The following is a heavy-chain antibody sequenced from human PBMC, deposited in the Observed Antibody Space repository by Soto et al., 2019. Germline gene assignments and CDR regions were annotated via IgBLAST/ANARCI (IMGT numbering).Heavy chain of an antibody. D-gene: IGHD3-3*01. V-gene: IGHV2-5*02. CDR2: IYWADDK. CDR1: GFSLSTSGVG. Sequence: QITLKESGPTLVKPTQTLTLTCTFYGFSLSTSGVGVGWIRQPPGKALEWLALIYWADDKRYSPSLKSSLTTTKDASNNHVVLTMTNKDPVDTATYSCAHSAHRDFWNGGFDPWGQGTLVTVSS. CDR3: AHSAHRDFWNGGFDP. J-gene: IGHJ5*02.